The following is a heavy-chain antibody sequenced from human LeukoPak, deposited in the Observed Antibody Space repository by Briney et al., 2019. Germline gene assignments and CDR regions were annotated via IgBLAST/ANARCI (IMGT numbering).Heavy chain of an antibody. CDR3: AARRGIAPRPLGS. Sequence: PSETLSLTCAVYGGSFSAYSWNWIRQAPGKGLEWIGEINHGGSTHYKPTLKSRVTISVDTSKSQFSLKLSSVTAADTAVYYCAARRGIAPRPLGSWGQGTLVIVSS. J-gene: IGHJ5*02. V-gene: IGHV4-34*01. CDR1: GGSFSAYS. CDR2: INHGGST. D-gene: IGHD6-6*01.